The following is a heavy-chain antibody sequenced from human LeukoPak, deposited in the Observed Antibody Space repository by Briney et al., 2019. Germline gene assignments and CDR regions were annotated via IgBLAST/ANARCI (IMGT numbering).Heavy chain of an antibody. V-gene: IGHV4-34*01. J-gene: IGHJ4*02. D-gene: IGHD3-10*01. CDR2: INHSGST. Sequence: SETLSLTCAVYGGSFSGYYWSWIRQPPGKGLEWIGEINHSGSTNYNPSLKSRVTISVDTSKNQFSLKLNSVTAADTAVYYCARQYGSGSSYTPVVDLWGQGTLVTVSS. CDR1: GGSFSGYY. CDR3: ARQYGSGSSYTPVVDL.